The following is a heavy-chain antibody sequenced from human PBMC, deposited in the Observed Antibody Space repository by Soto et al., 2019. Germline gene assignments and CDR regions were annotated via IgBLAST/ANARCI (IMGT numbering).Heavy chain of an antibody. D-gene: IGHD5-12*01. CDR2: IIPIFGTA. CDR1: GGTFSSYA. Sequence: QVQLVQSGAEVKKPGSSVKVSCKASGGTFSSYAISWVRQAPGQGLEWMGGIIPIFGTANYAQKFQGRVTITADESTSTDYMELSSLRSEDTAVYYCARTLRTQPQWLRSIYYYYYGMDVWGQGTTVTVSS. J-gene: IGHJ6*02. V-gene: IGHV1-69*01. CDR3: ARTLRTQPQWLRSIYYYYYGMDV.